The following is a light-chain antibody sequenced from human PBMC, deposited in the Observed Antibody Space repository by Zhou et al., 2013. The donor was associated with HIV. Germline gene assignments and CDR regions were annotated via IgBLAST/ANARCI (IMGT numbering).Light chain of an antibody. CDR2: AAS. V-gene: IGKV1-39*01. J-gene: IGKJ4*01. CDR1: QSIRNY. CDR3: QKYDRAPLT. Sequence: DIQMTQSPSSLSASVGDRVTIPCRASQSIRNYLNWYQQIPGKAPKLLIYAASSLQSGVPSRFSGSGSGTDFTLTISSLQPEDVATYYCQKYDRAPLTFGGGTKVEIK.